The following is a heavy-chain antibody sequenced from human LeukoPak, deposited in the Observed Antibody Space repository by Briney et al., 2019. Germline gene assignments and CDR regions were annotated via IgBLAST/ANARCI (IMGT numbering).Heavy chain of an antibody. CDR2: IIPVFGTA. J-gene: IGHJ4*02. CDR3: ARGEQFLEWLFGY. V-gene: IGHV1-69*01. Sequence: SVKVSCKASGGTFSSYAISWVRQAPGQGLEWMGGIIPVFGTANYAQKFQGRVTITADESTSTAYMELSSLRSEDTAVYYCARGEQFLEWLFGYWGQGTLVTVSS. D-gene: IGHD3-3*01. CDR1: GGTFSSYA.